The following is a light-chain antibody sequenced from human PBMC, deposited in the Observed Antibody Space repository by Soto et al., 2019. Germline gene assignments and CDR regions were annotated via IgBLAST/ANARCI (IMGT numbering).Light chain of an antibody. CDR2: LGS. Sequence: DTVMTQSPLSLPVTPGEPASISCRSSQSLLHGNGYNYLDWYPQKPGQSPQLLIYLGSNRASGVPDRFSGSGSGTDLTLKISRVEAEDVGVYYCMQALQTPPTFGQGTKLEIK. V-gene: IGKV2-28*01. CDR1: QSLLHGNGYNY. J-gene: IGKJ2*01. CDR3: MQALQTPPT.